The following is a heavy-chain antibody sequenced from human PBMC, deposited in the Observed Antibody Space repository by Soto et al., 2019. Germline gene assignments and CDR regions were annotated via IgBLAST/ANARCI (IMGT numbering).Heavy chain of an antibody. CDR1: GGSISSSSYY. V-gene: IGHV4-39*01. Sequence: LTCAVSGGSISSSSYYWGWIRQPPGKGLEWIGSIYYSGSTYYNPSLKSRVTISVDTSKNQFSLKLSSVTAADTAVYYCARQGEGLRFLEWFYPRGMDVWGQGTTVTVSS. CDR2: IYYSGST. CDR3: ARQGEGLRFLEWFYPRGMDV. D-gene: IGHD3-3*01. J-gene: IGHJ6*02.